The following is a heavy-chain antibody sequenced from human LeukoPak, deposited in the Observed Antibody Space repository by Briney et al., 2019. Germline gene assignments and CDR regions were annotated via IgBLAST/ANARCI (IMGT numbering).Heavy chain of an antibody. CDR2: ISSSSSYI. D-gene: IGHD6-19*01. V-gene: IGHV3-21*01. CDR3: ARDPPVSGWYRGRGAFDI. J-gene: IGHJ3*02. CDR1: GFTFSSYS. Sequence: GGSLRLSCAASGFTFSSYSMNWVRQAPGKGLEWVSSISSSSSYIYYADSVKGRFTISRDNAKNSLYLQMNSLRAEDTAVYYCARDPPVSGWYRGRGAFDIWGQGTTVTVSS.